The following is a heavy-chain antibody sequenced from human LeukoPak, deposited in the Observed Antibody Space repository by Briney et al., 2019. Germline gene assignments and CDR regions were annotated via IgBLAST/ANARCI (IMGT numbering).Heavy chain of an antibody. D-gene: IGHD3-16*02. J-gene: IGHJ5*02. V-gene: IGHV4-34*01. CDR3: ARGGGLSTYNWYDP. CDR1: GGSFSGYY. Sequence: SETLSLTCAVYGGSFSGYYWSWIRQPPGKGLEWIGEINHSGSTNYNPSLKSRVTISVDTSKNQFSLKLSSVTAADTAVYYCARGGGLSTYNWYDPWGQGTLVTVSS. CDR2: INHSGST.